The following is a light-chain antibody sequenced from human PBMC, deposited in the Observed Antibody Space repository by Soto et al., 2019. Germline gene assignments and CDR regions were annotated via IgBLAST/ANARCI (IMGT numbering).Light chain of an antibody. V-gene: IGKV1-5*03. CDR1: QTISSW. CDR2: KAS. J-gene: IGKJ4*01. Sequence: DNKITQCPSTMSKKVGDRVSITCRASQTISSWLAWYQQKPGQAPKLLIYKASSLESAVPSRFSGSGSGTEFTLTISGLEPEDFAVYYCQQFSSYPLTFGGGTKVAIK. CDR3: QQFSSYPLT.